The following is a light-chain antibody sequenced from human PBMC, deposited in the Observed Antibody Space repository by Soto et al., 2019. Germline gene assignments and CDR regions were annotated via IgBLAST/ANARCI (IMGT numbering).Light chain of an antibody. Sequence: QSALRQPASVSGSPGQTITISCTGTSTDVGGYNAVSWYQHHPGKAPKLIIYEVTHRPSGVSDRFSASKSGNTASLTISGLQAEDEADYYCHSFRVSHLYVFGTGTKGTVL. J-gene: IGLJ1*01. CDR1: STDVGGYNA. V-gene: IGLV2-14*01. CDR3: HSFRVSHLYV. CDR2: EVT.